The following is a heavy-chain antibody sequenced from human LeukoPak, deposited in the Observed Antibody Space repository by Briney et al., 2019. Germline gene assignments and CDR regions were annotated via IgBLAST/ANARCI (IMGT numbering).Heavy chain of an antibody. CDR1: GFTFSSYA. CDR3: AELGITMIGGV. CDR2: ISSSGSTI. J-gene: IGHJ6*04. Sequence: GGSLRHSCAASGFTFSSYAMHWVRQAPGKGLEWVSYISSSGSTIYYADSVKGRFTISRDNAKNSLYLQMNSLRAEDTAVYYCAELGITMIGGVWGKGTTVTISS. V-gene: IGHV3-48*03. D-gene: IGHD3-10*02.